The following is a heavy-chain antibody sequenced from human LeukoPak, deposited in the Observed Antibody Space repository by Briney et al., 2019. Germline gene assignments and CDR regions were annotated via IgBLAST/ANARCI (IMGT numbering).Heavy chain of an antibody. Sequence: GGSLRLSCAASAFTFPTYGMIWVRQAPGRGLEWVSSITESGDNTYYADSVKGRFTISRDNSKNTLYLQMNSLRAEDTAVYYCAAKTRLSAVTSYYYVDVWGKGTTATVSS. D-gene: IGHD3-10*01. V-gene: IGHV3-23*01. CDR2: ITESGDNT. J-gene: IGHJ6*03. CDR3: AAKTRLSAVTSYYYVDV. CDR1: AFTFPTYG.